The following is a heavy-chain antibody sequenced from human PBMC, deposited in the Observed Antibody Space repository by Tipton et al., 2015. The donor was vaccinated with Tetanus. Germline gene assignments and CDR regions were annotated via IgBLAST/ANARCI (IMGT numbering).Heavy chain of an antibody. Sequence: TLSLTCTVSGGSISSYYWSWIRQPPGKGLEWIGYIYYSGSTNYNPSLKSRVTISVDTSKNQFSLKLSSVTAADTAVYYCASERRARRTDGAFDIWGQGTMVTVSS. D-gene: IGHD5-24*01. V-gene: IGHV4-59*01. CDR2: IYYSGST. CDR3: ASERRARRTDGAFDI. J-gene: IGHJ3*02. CDR1: GGSISSYY.